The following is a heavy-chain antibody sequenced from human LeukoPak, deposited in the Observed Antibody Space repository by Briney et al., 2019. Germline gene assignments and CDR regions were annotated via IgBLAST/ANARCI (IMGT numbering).Heavy chain of an antibody. CDR1: GGTFSNYA. V-gene: IGHV1-69*13. CDR2: IIPILATT. Sequence: GASVKVSCMTTGGTFSNYAISWVRPAPGQGLEWMGGIIPILATTKYEKNCQGRVTMTAYESTNTAYMELSNLRFEDMAVYYCARGGFWSGYYSWSGPWGQGTLVTVFS. D-gene: IGHD3-3*01. CDR3: ARGGFWSGYYSWSGP. J-gene: IGHJ5*02.